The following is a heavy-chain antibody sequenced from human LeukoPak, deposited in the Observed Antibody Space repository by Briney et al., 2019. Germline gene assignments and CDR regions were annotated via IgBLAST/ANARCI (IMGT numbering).Heavy chain of an antibody. D-gene: IGHD2-2*01. J-gene: IGHJ4*02. CDR3: ARRGSPDRTRRFDY. V-gene: IGHV3-21*01. Sequence: PGGSLRLSCAASGFTFSSYSMNWVRQAPGKGLEWVSSISSSSSYIYYADSVKGRFTISRDNAKNSLYLQMNSLRAEDTAVYYCARRGSPDRTRRFDYWGQGTLVTVSS. CDR1: GFTFSSYS. CDR2: ISSSSSYI.